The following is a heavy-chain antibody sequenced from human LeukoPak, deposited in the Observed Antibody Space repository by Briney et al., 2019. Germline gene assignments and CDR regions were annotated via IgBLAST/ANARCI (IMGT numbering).Heavy chain of an antibody. D-gene: IGHD3/OR15-3a*01. V-gene: IGHV4-39*01. CDR2: IYYSGST. Sequence: SETLSLTCTISGGSISTSTYYWGWIRQPPGKGLEWIGSIYYSGSTYYNPSLRSRVTISVDTSKNQFSLNLSSVTAADTAVYYCARRGLIDYWGQGTLVTVSS. CDR1: GGSISTSTYY. J-gene: IGHJ4*02. CDR3: ARRGLIDY.